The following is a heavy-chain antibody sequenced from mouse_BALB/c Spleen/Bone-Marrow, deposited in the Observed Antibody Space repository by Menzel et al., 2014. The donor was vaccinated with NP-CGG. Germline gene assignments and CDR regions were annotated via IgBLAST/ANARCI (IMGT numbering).Heavy chain of an antibody. V-gene: IGHV1-77*01. CDR3: ARDWDYYAMDY. J-gene: IGHJ4*01. Sequence: QVQLKESGAELARPGASVKLSCKASGYTFTDYYINWVKQRTGQGLEWIGEIYPRSDNTYYNEKFKGKATLTADKSSSTAYLQLSSLTSEDSAVYFCARDWDYYAMDYRGQGTSVTVSS. CDR2: IYPRSDNT. CDR1: GYTFTDYY. D-gene: IGHD4-1*01.